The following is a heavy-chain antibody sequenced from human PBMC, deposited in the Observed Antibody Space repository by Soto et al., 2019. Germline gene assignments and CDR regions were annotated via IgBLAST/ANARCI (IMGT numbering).Heavy chain of an antibody. D-gene: IGHD3-22*01. CDR3: ARQSRYYYDSSGGMDV. CDR1: GYSFTSYW. Sequence: PGESLKISCKGSGYSFTSYWISWVRQMPGKGLEWMGRIDPSDSYTNYSPSFQGHVTISADKSISTAYLQWSSLKASDTAMYYCARQSRYYYDSSGGMDVWGQGTTVTV. V-gene: IGHV5-10-1*01. J-gene: IGHJ6*02. CDR2: IDPSDSYT.